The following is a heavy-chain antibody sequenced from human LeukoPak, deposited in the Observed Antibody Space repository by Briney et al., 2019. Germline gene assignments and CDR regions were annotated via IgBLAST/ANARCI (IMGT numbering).Heavy chain of an antibody. CDR1: GFTFSRYW. Sequence: GGSLRLSCAASGFTFSRYWMSWVRQAPGKGPEWVANIKQDGSEKYYVDSVKGRFTISRDNAKNSLYLQMNSLRAEDTAVYYCARVGGSHYGSGSYYLWFDPWGQGTLVTVSS. V-gene: IGHV3-7*01. D-gene: IGHD3-10*01. CDR2: IKQDGSEK. J-gene: IGHJ5*02. CDR3: ARVGGSHYGSGSYYLWFDP.